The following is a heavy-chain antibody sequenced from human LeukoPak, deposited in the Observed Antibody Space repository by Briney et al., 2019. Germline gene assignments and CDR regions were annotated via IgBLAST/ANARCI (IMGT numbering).Heavy chain of an antibody. D-gene: IGHD7-27*01. CDR1: GFTVSSNY. V-gene: IGHV3-66*01. Sequence: GGSLRLSCTASGFTVSSNYMSWVRQAPGKGLEWVSVLYSGGNTYYADSVRGRFTISRDNSKNTLYLQMNSLRAEDTAVYYCASTTGEYDTFDIWGPGTMVTVSS. CDR3: ASTTGEYDTFDI. CDR2: LYSGGNT. J-gene: IGHJ3*02.